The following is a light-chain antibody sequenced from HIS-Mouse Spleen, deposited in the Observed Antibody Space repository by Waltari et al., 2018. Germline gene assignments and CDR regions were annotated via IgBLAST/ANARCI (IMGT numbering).Light chain of an antibody. CDR3: CSYAGSYTWV. Sequence: QSVLTQPPSASGTPGQRVTISCSGSSSNIGSNYVYWYQQHPGKAPKLMIYDVSTRPSGVPDRFSGSKSGNTASLTISGLQAEDEADYYCCSYAGSYTWVFGGGTKLTVL. CDR2: DVS. V-gene: IGLV2-11*01. CDR1: SSNIGSNY. J-gene: IGLJ3*02.